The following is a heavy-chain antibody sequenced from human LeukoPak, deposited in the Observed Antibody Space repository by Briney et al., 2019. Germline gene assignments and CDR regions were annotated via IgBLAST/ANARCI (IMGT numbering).Heavy chain of an antibody. CDR3: APGNDYGDY. CDR2: ISISGSKT. V-gene: IGHV3-23*01. CDR1: EFDFSSHA. J-gene: IGHJ4*02. Sequence: GGSLRLSCAASEFDFSSHAMTWVRQAPGKGLEWVSAISISGSKTYYADSVKGRFTISRDNAKNSLYLQMNSLRAEDTAVYYCAPGNDYGDYWGQGTLVTVSS.